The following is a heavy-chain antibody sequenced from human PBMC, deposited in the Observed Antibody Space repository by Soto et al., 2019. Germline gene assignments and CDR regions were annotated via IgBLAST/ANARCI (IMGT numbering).Heavy chain of an antibody. CDR3: ARGRASGSYYPLDY. V-gene: IGHV1-8*01. J-gene: IGHJ4*02. Sequence: GASVKVSCKASGNTFTSYDINWVRQATGHGLEWMGWINPNSGNIGYAQKFQGRATMTRDTAIRTAYMEVSRLRSDDTAVYYCARGRASGSYYPLDYWGQGTLVTVSS. CDR1: GNTFTSYD. CDR2: INPNSGNI. D-gene: IGHD3-10*01.